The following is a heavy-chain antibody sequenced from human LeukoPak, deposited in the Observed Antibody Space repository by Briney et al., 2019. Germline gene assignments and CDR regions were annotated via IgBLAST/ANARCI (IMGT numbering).Heavy chain of an antibody. Sequence: ASVKVSCKGSRYTFASDGISWVRQAPGQGLEWMGWISAYNGSTIYAQNLQDRVTMSTDTSTSTVYMELSSLRSEDTAVYYCARKAGGSYRLDYWGQGTLVTVSS. V-gene: IGHV1-18*01. CDR1: RYTFASDG. CDR3: ARKAGGSYRLDY. J-gene: IGHJ4*02. D-gene: IGHD1-26*01. CDR2: ISAYNGST.